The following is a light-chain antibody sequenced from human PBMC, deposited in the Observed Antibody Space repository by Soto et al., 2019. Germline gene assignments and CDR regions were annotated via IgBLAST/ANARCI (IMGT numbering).Light chain of an antibody. CDR3: CSYAGSYLYV. V-gene: IGLV2-14*03. J-gene: IGLJ1*01. Sequence: SALTQPTSVSGSPGQSITISCTGNHNDIGTYDYVSWYQQHPGRAPRLLIHGVTTRPSGISGRFSASKSGLTASLTISGLQPEDEADYYCCSYAGSYLYVFGTGTKVTVL. CDR1: HNDIGTYDY. CDR2: GVT.